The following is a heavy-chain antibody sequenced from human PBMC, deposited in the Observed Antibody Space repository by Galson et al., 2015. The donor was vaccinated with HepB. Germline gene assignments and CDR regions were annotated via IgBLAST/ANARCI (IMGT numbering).Heavy chain of an antibody. CDR2: ISYDGSNK. J-gene: IGHJ3*02. CDR3: ARERLTDDAFDI. CDR1: GFTFSSYA. Sequence: SLRLSCAASGFTFSSYAMHWVRQAPGKGLEWVAVISYDGSNKYYADSVKGRFTISRDNSKNTLYLQMNSLRAEDTAVYYCARERLTDDAFDIWGQGTMVTVSS. D-gene: IGHD7-27*01. V-gene: IGHV3-30*04.